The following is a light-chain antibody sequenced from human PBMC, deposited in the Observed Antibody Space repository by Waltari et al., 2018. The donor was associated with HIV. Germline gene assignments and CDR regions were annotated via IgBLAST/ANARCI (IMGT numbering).Light chain of an antibody. CDR2: ATS. J-gene: IGKJ2*01. Sequence: SSVSASVGDRVTITCRASQSIGNSLAWYQQKPGKAPTLLIYATSRLESGVPSRFSGSGSETDFTLTISSLQPEDYATYHCQQANSFPYTFGQGTKVDIE. CDR1: QSIGNS. CDR3: QQANSFPYT. V-gene: IGKV1-12*01.